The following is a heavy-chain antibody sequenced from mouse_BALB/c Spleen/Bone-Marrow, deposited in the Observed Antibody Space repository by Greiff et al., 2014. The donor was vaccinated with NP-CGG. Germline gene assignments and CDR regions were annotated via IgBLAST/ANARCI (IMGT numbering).Heavy chain of an antibody. CDR2: ITGGGTT. CDR1: GITVSSYT. D-gene: IGHD1-2*01. J-gene: IGHJ4*01. CDR3: ARHYGYGDAMDY. Sequence: EVMLVESGGGLVKPGESLKFSCAASGITVSSYTMSWVRQTPEKRLEWVASITGGGTTYYPDSVKGRFTISRDNARNILYLQVSSLRSEDTAIYYCARHYGYGDAMDYWGQGTSVTVSS. V-gene: IGHV5-6-5*01.